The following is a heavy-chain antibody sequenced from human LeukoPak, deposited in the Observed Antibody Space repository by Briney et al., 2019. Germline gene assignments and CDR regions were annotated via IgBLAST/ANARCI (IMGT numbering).Heavy chain of an antibody. CDR2: INPNSGGT. CDR3: SRDIAVAGTAFYYYYYMDV. J-gene: IGHJ6*03. Sequence: GASVRVSCKASGYTFTGYYMHWVRQAPGQGLEWMGWINPNSGGTNYAQKFQGRVTMTRDTSISTAYMELSRLRSDDTAVYYCSRDIAVAGTAFYYYYYMDVWGKGTTVTISS. CDR1: GYTFTGYY. D-gene: IGHD6-19*01. V-gene: IGHV1-2*02.